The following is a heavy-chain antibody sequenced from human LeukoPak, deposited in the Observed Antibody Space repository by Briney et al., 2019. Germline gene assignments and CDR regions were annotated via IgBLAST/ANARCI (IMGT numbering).Heavy chain of an antibody. CDR1: GFTFGDYA. J-gene: IGHJ4*02. D-gene: IGHD2-15*01. V-gene: IGHV3-49*04. Sequence: GGSLRLSCTASGFTFGDYAMSWVRQAPGKGLEWGGFIRSKAYGGTTEYAASVKGRFTISRDDSKSIAYLQMNSLKTEDTAVYYCTRLVGGGPFDYWGQGTLVTVSS. CDR2: IRSKAYGGTT. CDR3: TRLVGGGPFDY.